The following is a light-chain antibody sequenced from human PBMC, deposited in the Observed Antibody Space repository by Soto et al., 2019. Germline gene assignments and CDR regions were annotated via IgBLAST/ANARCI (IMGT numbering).Light chain of an antibody. CDR1: QSVGSY. Sequence: EIVVTQSPATLSVSPGERATLSCRASQSVGSYLAWYQQKPGQAPRLLIYDASNRATGIPARFSGSGSGTDFTLAISRLEPEDFAVYYCQKRSNWPPITFGQGTRLEIK. CDR2: DAS. V-gene: IGKV3-11*01. J-gene: IGKJ5*01. CDR3: QKRSNWPPIT.